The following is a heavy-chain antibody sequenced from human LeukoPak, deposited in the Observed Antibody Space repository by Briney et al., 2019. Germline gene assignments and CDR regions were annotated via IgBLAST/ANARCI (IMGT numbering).Heavy chain of an antibody. CDR2: VYYSGST. V-gene: IGHV4-59*08. CDR3: ARENYGGNLH. D-gene: IGHD4-23*01. Sequence: SETLSLTCTVSGGSISSYYWSWVRQPPGKGLELIGHVYYSGSTNYNPSLKSRVTISVDTSKNQFSLKLSSVTAADTAVYYCARENYGGNLHWGQGTLVTVSS. J-gene: IGHJ4*02. CDR1: GGSISSYY.